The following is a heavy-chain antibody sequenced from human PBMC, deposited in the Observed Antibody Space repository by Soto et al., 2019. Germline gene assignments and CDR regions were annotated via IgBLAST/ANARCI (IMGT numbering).Heavy chain of an antibody. CDR3: ARELEFRDGNIYNLDY. CDR2: IFPIFDRA. D-gene: IGHD1-1*01. CDR1: GGTFNSHT. V-gene: IGHV1-69*13. Sequence: GAAVKVSCKASGGTFNSHTFNWVRQAPGQGLEWMGGIFPIFDRANYAQKFRGRLTITADESTRTVYLELSSLRSDDKAVYYCARELEFRDGNIYNLDYWGQGTLVTVSS. J-gene: IGHJ4*02.